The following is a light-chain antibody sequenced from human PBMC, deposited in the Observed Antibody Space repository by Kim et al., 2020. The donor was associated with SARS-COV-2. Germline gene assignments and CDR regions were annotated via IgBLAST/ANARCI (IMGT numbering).Light chain of an antibody. J-gene: IGLJ3*02. CDR2: DVS. CDR3: CSYAGSYTFWV. Sequence: SVTISCTGTSSDVGGYNYVSWYQQHPGKAPNLMIYDVSKRPSGVPDRFSGSKSGNTASLTISGLQAEDEADYYCCSYAGSYTFWVFGGGTQLTVL. V-gene: IGLV2-11*01. CDR1: SSDVGGYNY.